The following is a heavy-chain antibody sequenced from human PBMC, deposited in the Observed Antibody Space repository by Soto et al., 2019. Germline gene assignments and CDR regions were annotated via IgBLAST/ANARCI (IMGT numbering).Heavy chain of an antibody. CDR1: GFTFSSYA. J-gene: IGHJ6*02. D-gene: IGHD6-13*01. CDR2: ISYDGSNK. Sequence: GGSLRLSCAASGFTFSSYAMHWVRQAPGKGLEWVAVISYDGSNKYYADSVKGRFTISRDNSKNTLYLQMNSLRAEDTVVYYGAREGVQQQLVPSQPTAGMDVWGQGTTVTVSS. V-gene: IGHV3-30*04. CDR3: AREGVQQQLVPSQPTAGMDV.